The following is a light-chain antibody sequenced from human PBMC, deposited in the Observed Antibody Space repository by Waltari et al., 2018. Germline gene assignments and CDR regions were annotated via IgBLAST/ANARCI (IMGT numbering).Light chain of an antibody. CDR3: GAWDSSLNAWV. Sequence: QSVLKQPPSVSAAPGQKVTISCSGSSSNIGNKYVSWYQQRPGTAPKLLIYENNKRPSGIPDRFSGSESDTSATLGITGLQTGDEADYYCGAWDSSLNAWVFGGGTKVTVL. CDR2: ENN. CDR1: SSNIGNKY. J-gene: IGLJ3*02. V-gene: IGLV1-51*02.